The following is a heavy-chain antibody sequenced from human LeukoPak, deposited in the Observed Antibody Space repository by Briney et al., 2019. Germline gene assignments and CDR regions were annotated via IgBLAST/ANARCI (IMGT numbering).Heavy chain of an antibody. D-gene: IGHD5-24*01. J-gene: IGHJ3*02. V-gene: IGHV3-20*04. CDR1: GFTFDDYG. CDR2: INWNGGST. CDR3: ARGKDGYNFHAFDI. Sequence: GGSLRLYXAASGFTFDDYGMSWVRQAPGKGVEWVSGINWNGGSTGYADSVKGRFTISRDNAKNSLYLQMNSLRAEDTALYYCARGKDGYNFHAFDIWGQGTIVTVSS.